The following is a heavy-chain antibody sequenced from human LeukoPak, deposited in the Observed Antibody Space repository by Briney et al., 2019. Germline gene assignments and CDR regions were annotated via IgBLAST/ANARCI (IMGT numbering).Heavy chain of an antibody. CDR3: ARWSIAARFDYYYGMDV. J-gene: IGHJ6*02. V-gene: IGHV1-69*13. Sequence: SVKVSCKASGGTFSSYAISWVRQAPGQGLEWMGGIIPIFGTANYAQKFQGRVTITADESTSTAYMELSSLRSEDTAVYYCARWSIAARFDYYYGMDVWGQGTTVTVSS. CDR1: GGTFSSYA. CDR2: IIPIFGTA. D-gene: IGHD6-6*01.